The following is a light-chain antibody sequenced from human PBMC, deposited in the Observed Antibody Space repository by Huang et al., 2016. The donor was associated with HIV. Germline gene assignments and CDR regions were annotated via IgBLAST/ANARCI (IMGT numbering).Light chain of an antibody. CDR3: QHYRVWPPVYT. Sequence: EIVMTQSPATLSVSPGERATLSCRASQTVSSNLAWYQQKPGQAPRLLIYAASTRATDIPDRFSGSGSGTEFTLTISSLQSEDFAVYYCQHYRVWPPVYTFGQGTKLEIK. V-gene: IGKV3-15*01. CDR2: AAS. J-gene: IGKJ2*01. CDR1: QTVSSN.